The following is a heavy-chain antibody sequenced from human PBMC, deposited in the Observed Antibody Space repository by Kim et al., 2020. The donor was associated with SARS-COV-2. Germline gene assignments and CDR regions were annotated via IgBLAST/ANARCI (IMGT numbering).Heavy chain of an antibody. D-gene: IGHD3-3*01. Sequence: GGSLRLSCAASGFTFSSYWMHWVRQAPGKGLVWVSRINSDGSSTSYADSVKGRFTISRDNAKNTLYLQMNSLRAEDTAVYYCARDTKDYDFWSGSLYYYYYGMDVWGQGTTVTVSS. CDR1: GFTFSSYW. J-gene: IGHJ6*02. CDR3: ARDTKDYDFWSGSLYYYYYGMDV. V-gene: IGHV3-74*01. CDR2: INSDGSST.